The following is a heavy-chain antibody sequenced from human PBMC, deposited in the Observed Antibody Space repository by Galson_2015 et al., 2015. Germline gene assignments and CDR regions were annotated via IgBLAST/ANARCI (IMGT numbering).Heavy chain of an antibody. D-gene: IGHD3-10*01. Sequence: SVKVSCKASGCTFTGYYMHWVRQAPGQGLEWMGWINPNSGGTNYAQKFQGWVTMTRDTSISTAYMELSRLRSDDTAVYYCATGTKRDYGSGRHYYYYMDVWGKGTTVTVSS. J-gene: IGHJ6*03. CDR3: ATGTKRDYGSGRHYYYYMDV. CDR2: INPNSGGT. V-gene: IGHV1-2*04. CDR1: GCTFTGYY.